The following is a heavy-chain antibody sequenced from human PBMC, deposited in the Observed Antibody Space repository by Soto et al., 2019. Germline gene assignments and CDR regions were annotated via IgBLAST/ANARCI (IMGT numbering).Heavy chain of an antibody. CDR3: ARDGTLYDSSGYYYLC. Sequence: QVQLVQSGAEVKKPGSSVKVSCKASGGTFSSSAISWVRQAPGQGLEWMGGIIPIFGTPNYAQKFQGRVTITADESTRTAYMELSSLRSEDTAVYYCARDGTLYDSSGYYYLCWGQGTLVTVSS. CDR1: GGTFSSSA. V-gene: IGHV1-69*01. D-gene: IGHD3-22*01. J-gene: IGHJ4*02. CDR2: IIPIFGTP.